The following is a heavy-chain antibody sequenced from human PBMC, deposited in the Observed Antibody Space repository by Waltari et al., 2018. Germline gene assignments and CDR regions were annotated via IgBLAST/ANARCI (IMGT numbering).Heavy chain of an antibody. CDR2: VIPVCGTS. CDR3: AKESGGYDHPYFDQ. J-gene: IGHJ4*02. D-gene: IGHD5-12*01. V-gene: IGHV1-69*08. CDR1: GGTFSSWT. Sequence: QVQLVQSGAEVRRPGSSVRMSCMSSGGTFSSWTVSWVRQAPGQGLEWVGSVIPVCGTSSSAQRFQGRVSITADKSTTTIHMELNSLTSDDAAVYYCAKESGGYDHPYFDQWGQGTLVTVSS.